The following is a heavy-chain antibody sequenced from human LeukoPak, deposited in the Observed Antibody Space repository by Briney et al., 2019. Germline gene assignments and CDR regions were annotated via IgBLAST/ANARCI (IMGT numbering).Heavy chain of an antibody. D-gene: IGHD2-21*02. Sequence: SVKVSCKASGGTFSSYAISWVRQAPGQGLEWMGGIIPIFGTANYAQKFQGRVTITTDESTSTAYMELSSLRSEDTAVYYCARVTAFLRGYFDYWGQGTLVTVSS. J-gene: IGHJ4*02. CDR3: ARVTAFLRGYFDY. CDR1: GGTFSSYA. CDR2: IIPIFGTA. V-gene: IGHV1-69*05.